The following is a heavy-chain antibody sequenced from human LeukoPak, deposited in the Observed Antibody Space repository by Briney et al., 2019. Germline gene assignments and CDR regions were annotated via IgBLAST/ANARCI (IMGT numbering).Heavy chain of an antibody. J-gene: IGHJ4*02. CDR2: IYYSGST. Sequence: SETLSLTCTVSGGSISSYYWNWIRQPPGKGLEWMGYIYYSGSTNYNPSLKSRVTISVDTSKNQFSLKLSSVTAADTAVYYCARGADSSGYYSIFYFDYWGQGTLVTVSS. D-gene: IGHD3-22*01. CDR1: GGSISSYY. V-gene: IGHV4-59*01. CDR3: ARGADSSGYYSIFYFDY.